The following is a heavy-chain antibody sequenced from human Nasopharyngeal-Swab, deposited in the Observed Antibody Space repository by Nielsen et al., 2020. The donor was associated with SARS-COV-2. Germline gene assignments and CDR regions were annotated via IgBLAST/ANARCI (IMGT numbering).Heavy chain of an antibody. CDR1: GFTFSDYY. CDR2: ISSSGSTI. D-gene: IGHD1-26*01. CDR3: AKAQGAITYWYFDL. Sequence: GESLKISCAASGFTFSDYYMSWIRQAPGKGLEWVSYISSSGSTIYYADSVKGRFTISRDNAKNSLYLQMNSLRAEDTAVYYCAKAQGAITYWYFDLWGRGTLVTVSS. J-gene: IGHJ2*01. V-gene: IGHV3-11*01.